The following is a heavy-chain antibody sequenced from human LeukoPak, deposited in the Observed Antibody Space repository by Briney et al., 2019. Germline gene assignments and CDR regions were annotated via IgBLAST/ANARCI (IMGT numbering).Heavy chain of an antibody. J-gene: IGHJ4*02. D-gene: IGHD5-12*01. CDR3: ARSGDGYNLDY. CDR1: GGSFSGYY. CDR2: INHSGST. V-gene: IGHV4-34*01. Sequence: PSETLSLTCAVYGGSFSGYYWSWIRQPPGKGLEWIGEINHSGSTNYNPSLKSRVTISVDTSKNQFSLKLSSVTAADTAVYYCARSGDGYNLDYWGQGTPVTVSS.